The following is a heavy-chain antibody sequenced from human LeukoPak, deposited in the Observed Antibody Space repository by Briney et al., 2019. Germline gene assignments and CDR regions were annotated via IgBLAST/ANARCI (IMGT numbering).Heavy chain of an antibody. J-gene: IGHJ4*02. CDR1: GFTFSSYE. Sequence: PGGSLRLSCAASGFTFSSYEMNWVRQAPGKGLEWVSYISSSGSTIYYADSVKGRFTISRDNAKNSLYLQMNSLRAEDTAVYYCAKDKGGWSDFGYFDYWGQGTLVTVSS. V-gene: IGHV3-48*03. CDR2: ISSSGSTI. D-gene: IGHD6-19*01. CDR3: AKDKGGWSDFGYFDY.